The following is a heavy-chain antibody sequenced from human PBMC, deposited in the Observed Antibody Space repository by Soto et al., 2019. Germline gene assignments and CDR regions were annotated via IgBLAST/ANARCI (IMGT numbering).Heavy chain of an antibody. J-gene: IGHJ4*02. CDR3: ARREIQGPIDY. V-gene: IGHV4-28*01. Sequence: QVQLQESGPGLVKPSDTLSLTCAVSGYSISSSNWWGWIRQPPGKGLEWIGYIYYSGTTYYNPSLRSRVTMSVDTSKTQFSLKLTSVTAVDTAVYYCARREIQGPIDYWGQGTLVTVSS. CDR1: GYSISSSNW. D-gene: IGHD1-26*01. CDR2: IYYSGTT.